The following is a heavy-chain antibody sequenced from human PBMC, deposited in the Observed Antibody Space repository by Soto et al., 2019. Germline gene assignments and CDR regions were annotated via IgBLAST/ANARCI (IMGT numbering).Heavy chain of an antibody. J-gene: IGHJ3*02. Sequence: PGGSLRLSCAASGFTFSSYSMNWVRQAPGKGLEWVSSISSSSSYIYYADSVKGRFTISRDNAKNSLYLQMNSLRAEDTAVYYCARIEMASSDAFDIWGQGTMVTVSS. CDR2: ISSSSSYI. CDR3: ARIEMASSDAFDI. D-gene: IGHD2-15*01. V-gene: IGHV3-21*01. CDR1: GFTFSSYS.